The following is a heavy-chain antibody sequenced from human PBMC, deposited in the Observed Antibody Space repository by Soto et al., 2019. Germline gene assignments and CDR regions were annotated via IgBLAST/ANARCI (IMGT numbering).Heavy chain of an antibody. CDR1: GYTLTGFS. V-gene: IGHV1-24*01. CDR2: FDPEDGET. D-gene: IGHD3-10*01. J-gene: IGHJ4*02. Sequence: ASVKVSCKVSGYTLTGFSMHWVRQAPGKGREWMGGFDPEDGETIYAHKFQGRVTMTEDTSTDTAYMELSSLRSEDTAVYYCASWDYYGSERGYIDYWGQGTLVPVSS. CDR3: ASWDYYGSERGYIDY.